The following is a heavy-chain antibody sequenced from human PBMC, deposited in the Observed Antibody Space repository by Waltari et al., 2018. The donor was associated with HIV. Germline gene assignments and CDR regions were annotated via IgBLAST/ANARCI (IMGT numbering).Heavy chain of an antibody. CDR3: AKVKWGLFGTYCFDH. V-gene: IGHV1-2*02. CDR1: EYTFTDYY. D-gene: IGHD3-10*01. Sequence: QVQLVQSGAEVRKPGASVKVSCTTSEYTFTDYYIHWLRRAPGQGLEWMGWIDPKTGGIFYAQTFQGRVSMTRDTSITTAYMELRGLKSDDTAMYYCAKVKWGLFGTYCFDHWGQGTLVTVSS. CDR2: IDPKTGGI. J-gene: IGHJ4*02.